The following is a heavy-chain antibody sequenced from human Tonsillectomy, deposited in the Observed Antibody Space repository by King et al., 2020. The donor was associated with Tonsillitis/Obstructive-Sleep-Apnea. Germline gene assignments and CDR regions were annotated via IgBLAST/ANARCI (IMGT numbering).Heavy chain of an antibody. J-gene: IGHJ6*03. V-gene: IGHV3-15*01. Sequence: VQLVESGGGLVKPGGSLRLSCVVSGFTFSNAWMRWVRQAPGKGLEWVGRIKSKTDGGSTDYAAPVKGRLTLSREDSKNTLYLQMNSLKTEDTAVYYCTTDSRFHYYYYYMDVWGKGTTVTVSS. CDR3: TTDSRFHYYYYYMDV. CDR1: GFTFSNAW. CDR2: IKSKTDGGST. D-gene: IGHD3-10*01.